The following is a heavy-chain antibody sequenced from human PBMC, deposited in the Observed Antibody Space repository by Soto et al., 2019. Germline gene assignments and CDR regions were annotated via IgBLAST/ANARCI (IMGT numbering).Heavy chain of an antibody. J-gene: IGHJ6*02. V-gene: IGHV1-69*13. CDR1: GGTFSSYA. Sequence: SVKVSCKASGGTFSSYAISWVRQAPGQGLEWMGGIIPIFGTANYAQKFQGRVTITADESTSTAYMELSSLRSEDTAVYYCARSLLGNPYYYYYGMDVWGQGTTVTVS. D-gene: IGHD2-21*01. CDR2: IIPIFGTA. CDR3: ARSLLGNPYYYYYGMDV.